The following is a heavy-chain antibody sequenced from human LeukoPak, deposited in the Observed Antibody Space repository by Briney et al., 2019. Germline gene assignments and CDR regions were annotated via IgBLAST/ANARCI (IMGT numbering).Heavy chain of an antibody. CDR1: GFIFNTYA. CDR2: ISDSGGST. V-gene: IGHV3-23*01. CDR3: AKFWGGLDY. J-gene: IGHJ4*02. Sequence: GGSLSLSCAASGFIFNTYAMNWVRQAPGKGLEWVSAISDSGGSTYYADSVKGRFTISRGNSENTLYLQMNSLRADDTAVYYCAKFWGGLDYWGQGTLVTVSS. D-gene: IGHD3-16*01.